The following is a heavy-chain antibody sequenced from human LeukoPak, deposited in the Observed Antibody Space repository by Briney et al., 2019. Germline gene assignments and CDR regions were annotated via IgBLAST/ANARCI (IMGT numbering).Heavy chain of an antibody. D-gene: IGHD3-10*01. V-gene: IGHV4-4*07. CDR2: IYSGGIT. J-gene: IGHJ5*02. CDR3: ARDRGSDGSDQLDP. Sequence: SETLSLTCTVSGVSISNFYLIWVRQPAGKGLEWIGRIYSGGITIYNPSLKSRVTMSVDTSKNQFSLKLSSVTAADTAVYYCARDRGSDGSDQLDPWGQGTLVTVSS. CDR1: GVSISNFY.